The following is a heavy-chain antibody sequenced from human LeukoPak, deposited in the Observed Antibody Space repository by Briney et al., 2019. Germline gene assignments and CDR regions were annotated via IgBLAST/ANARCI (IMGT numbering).Heavy chain of an antibody. Sequence: SETLSLTCTVSAPSISSYYWTWIRHPPGKGLEWIGYLDYSGSPNYNPSLKRRVTISVDTTKNQFSLKLSSVTAADTAMFYCARRHVQYSSSSDPYYFDYWGQGTLVTVTS. J-gene: IGHJ4*02. V-gene: IGHV4-59*01. CDR1: APSISSYY. CDR3: ARRHVQYSSSSDPYYFDY. D-gene: IGHD6-6*01. CDR2: LDYSGSP.